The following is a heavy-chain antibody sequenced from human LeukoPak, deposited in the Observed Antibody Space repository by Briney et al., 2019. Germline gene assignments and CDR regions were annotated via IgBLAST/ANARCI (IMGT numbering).Heavy chain of an antibody. CDR2: IKSDGSAT. V-gene: IGHV3-74*01. D-gene: IGHD2-2*03. J-gene: IGHJ4*02. Sequence: PGGSLRLSCAGYEFSFRSYWMHWVRQPPEKGLEWVFSIKSDGSATAYADSVKGRFPMSTDSAKNTASLQMNSLRVEDTAMYYCAMDINGDLFHEWGQGTPVTVSS. CDR3: AMDINGDLFHE. CDR1: EFSFRSYW.